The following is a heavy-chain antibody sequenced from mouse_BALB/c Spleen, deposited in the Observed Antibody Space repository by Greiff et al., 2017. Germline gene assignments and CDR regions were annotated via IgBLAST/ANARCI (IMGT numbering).Heavy chain of an antibody. J-gene: IGHJ1*01. CDR1: GYTFTSYW. CDR3: TRSYYGYDGYFDV. Sequence: EVQLHQSGTVLARPGASVKMSCKASGYTFTSYWMHWVKQRPGQGLEWIGAIYPGNSDTSYNQKFKGKAKLTAVTSTSTAYMELSSLTNEDSAVYYGTRSYYGYDGYFDVWGAGTTVTVSS. V-gene: IGHV1-5*01. D-gene: IGHD2-2*01. CDR2: IYPGNSDT.